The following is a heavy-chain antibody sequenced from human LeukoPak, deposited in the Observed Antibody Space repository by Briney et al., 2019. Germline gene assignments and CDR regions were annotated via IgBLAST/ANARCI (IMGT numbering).Heavy chain of an antibody. J-gene: IGHJ4*02. CDR1: GYTFTTFG. D-gene: IGHD6-6*01. Sequence: GASVKVSCKASGYTFTTFGITWVRQAPGQGLEWMGWISAYNGNTNFAQKFQGRVTLTTDTSTNTAYMELRSLRSDDTAVYYCARGGVAARPIDYWGQGTLVTVSS. V-gene: IGHV1-18*01. CDR2: ISAYNGNT. CDR3: ARGGVAARPIDY.